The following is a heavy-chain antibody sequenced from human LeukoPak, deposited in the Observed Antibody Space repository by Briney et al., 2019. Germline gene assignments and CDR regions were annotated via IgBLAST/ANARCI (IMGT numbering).Heavy chain of an antibody. J-gene: IGHJ4*02. CDR3: ARDDMKSTSCYGN. CDR1: GYTFTGYY. D-gene: IGHD2-2*01. Sequence: GASVKVSCKASGYTFTGYYMHWVRQAPGQGLEWMGWINPNSGGTNYAQKFQGRVTMTRDTSISTAYMELGRLRSDDTAVYYCARDDMKSTSCYGNWGQGTLVTVSS. CDR2: INPNSGGT. V-gene: IGHV1-2*02.